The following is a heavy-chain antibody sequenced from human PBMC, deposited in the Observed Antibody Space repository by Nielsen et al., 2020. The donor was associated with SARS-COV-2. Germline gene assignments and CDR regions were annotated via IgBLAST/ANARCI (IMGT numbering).Heavy chain of an antibody. CDR2: ISGSGDTT. J-gene: IGHJ4*02. Sequence: GESLKISCAASGFTFSSYAMTWVRQTPGKGLEWVSTISGSGDTTYYADSVKGRFTISRDNSKNTLYLQMNSLRAEDTAVYYCAKALRSGWPFDYWGQGTLVTVSS. D-gene: IGHD6-19*01. CDR3: AKALRSGWPFDY. CDR1: GFTFSSYA. V-gene: IGHV3-23*01.